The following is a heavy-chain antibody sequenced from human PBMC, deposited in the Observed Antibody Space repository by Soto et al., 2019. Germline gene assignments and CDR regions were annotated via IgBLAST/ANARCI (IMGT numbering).Heavy chain of an antibody. D-gene: IGHD3-22*01. CDR3: ARNGWVVIVFVPRAKATTRYPHSVSAVRRNGTTDP. CDR1: GCSFTNYW. V-gene: IGHV5-51*01. CDR2: IYPGDSDT. Sequence: PGVSLKISWKGSGCSFTNYWIGWVRQMPGKGLEWMGIIYPGDSDTKYSPSFEGQVTISADKSISTAYLPWSSLKASDTAIYYCARNGWVVIVFVPRAKATTRYPHSVSAVRRNGTTDP. J-gene: IGHJ5*02.